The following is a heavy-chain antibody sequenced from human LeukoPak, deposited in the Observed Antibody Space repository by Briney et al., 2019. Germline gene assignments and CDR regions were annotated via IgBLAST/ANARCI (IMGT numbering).Heavy chain of an antibody. CDR2: IYHSGST. CDR3: ARGVRGRNWYYFDS. D-gene: IGHD4-23*01. Sequence: SETLSLTCNVSGDSITSGDYYWTWIRQSPGEGLEWLGYIYHSGSTLYHPSLESRLSLSVDTSKNQFSLTLTSVTAADSAVFYCARGVRGRNWYYFDSWGRGTLVTVSS. CDR1: GDSITSGDYY. V-gene: IGHV4-30-4*01. J-gene: IGHJ4*02.